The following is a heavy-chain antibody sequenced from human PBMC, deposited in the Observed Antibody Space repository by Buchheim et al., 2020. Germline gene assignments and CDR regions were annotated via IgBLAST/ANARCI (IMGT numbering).Heavy chain of an antibody. CDR1: GFTFRSYS. Sequence: EVQLVESGGGLVQPGGSLRLSCAATGFTFRSYSMNWVRQAPGKGLERVSFISSASTTIYYADSVKGRFTISRDNANTLLFLEMNSLRVEDSAVYYCAGDPPNSGYAFAIWGQGT. D-gene: IGHD3-22*01. CDR3: AGDPPNSGYAFAI. CDR2: ISSASTTI. V-gene: IGHV3-48*01. J-gene: IGHJ3*02.